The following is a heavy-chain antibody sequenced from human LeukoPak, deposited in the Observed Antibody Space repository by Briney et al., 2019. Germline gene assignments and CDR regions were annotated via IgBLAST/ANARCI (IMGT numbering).Heavy chain of an antibody. D-gene: IGHD5-24*01. CDR3: ARDEGWLQFDY. CDR1: GFTFSSYS. Sequence: GGSLRLSCAASGFTFSSYSMNWVRQAPGKGLEWVSYISSSSSTIYYADSVKGRFTISRDNAKNSLYLQMNSLRAEDTAVYYCARDEGWLQFDYWGQGTLVTVSS. J-gene: IGHJ4*02. CDR2: ISSSSSTI. V-gene: IGHV3-48*04.